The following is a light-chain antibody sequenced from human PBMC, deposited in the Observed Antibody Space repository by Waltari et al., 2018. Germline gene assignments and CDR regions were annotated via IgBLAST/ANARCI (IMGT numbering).Light chain of an antibody. V-gene: IGKV3-20*01. J-gene: IGKJ1*01. Sequence: EIVLTQSPGTASLSPGERVTLSCRASQSVGSSSLAWYQQKPGQAPRLVIYRASRRATGIPDRFSGSGSGTDFSLTSSRLGPEDFAVYYCQQHGTLPATFGQGTKVEIK. CDR3: QQHGTLPAT. CDR1: QSVGSSS. CDR2: RAS.